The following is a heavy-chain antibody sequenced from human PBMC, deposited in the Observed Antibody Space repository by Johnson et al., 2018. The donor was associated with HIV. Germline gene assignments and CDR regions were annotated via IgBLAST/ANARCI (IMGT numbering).Heavy chain of an antibody. J-gene: IGHJ3*02. D-gene: IGHD1-1*01. CDR2: ISYDGSNK. Sequence: QVQLVESGGGLVKPGGSLRLSCAASGFTFSNAWMSWVRQAPGKGLEWVAVISYDGSNKYYAASVNDRFTISRDNSKNTLYLQMNSLRAEDTAVYYCARGDGYRRAFDIWGQGTMVTVSS. CDR1: GFTFSNAW. V-gene: IGHV3-30-3*01. CDR3: ARGDGYRRAFDI.